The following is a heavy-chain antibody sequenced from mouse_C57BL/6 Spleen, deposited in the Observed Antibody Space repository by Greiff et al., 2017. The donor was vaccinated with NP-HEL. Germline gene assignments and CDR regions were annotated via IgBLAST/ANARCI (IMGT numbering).Heavy chain of an antibody. D-gene: IGHD2-2*01. CDR2: IDPSDSYT. J-gene: IGHJ4*01. V-gene: IGHV1-50*01. CDR1: GYTFTSYW. Sequence: VQLQQPGAELVKPGASVKLSCKASGYTFTSYWMQWVKQRPGQGLEWIGEIDPSDSYTNYNQKFKGKATLTVDTSSSTAYMQLSSLTSEDSAVYYCARWGDGNDDDYYAMDYWGQGTSVTVSS. CDR3: ARWGDGNDDDYYAMDY.